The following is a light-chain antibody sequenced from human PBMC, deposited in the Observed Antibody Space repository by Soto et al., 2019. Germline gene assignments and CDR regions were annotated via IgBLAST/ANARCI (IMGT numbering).Light chain of an antibody. J-gene: IGKJ5*01. CDR1: QSLTNSF. Sequence: EIVLTQSPGTLSLSPGERGTLSFRASQSLTNSFIAWYQQKPGQAPRLLIYDTSSRATGIPDRFSGSGSGTDFTLTISRLEPEDFAVFFCQQYGTSEIIFGQGTRLEIK. CDR3: QQYGTSEII. V-gene: IGKV3-20*01. CDR2: DTS.